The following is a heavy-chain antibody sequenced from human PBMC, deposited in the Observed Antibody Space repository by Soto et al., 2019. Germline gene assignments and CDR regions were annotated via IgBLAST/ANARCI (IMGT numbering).Heavy chain of an antibody. CDR2: INPGDSDT. D-gene: IGHD2-2*01. J-gene: IGHJ6*01. CDR3: ARQPGYQLLRGYYYVMDV. V-gene: IGHV5-51*01. Sequence: GESLKISCKGSGYSFTTYWIGWVRQMPGKGLEWMGIINPGDSDTRYSPSFQGQVTISADKSIGTAFLQWSSLKASDTAMYYCARQPGYQLLRGYYYVMDVWGQRPTVTVSS. CDR1: GYSFTTYW.